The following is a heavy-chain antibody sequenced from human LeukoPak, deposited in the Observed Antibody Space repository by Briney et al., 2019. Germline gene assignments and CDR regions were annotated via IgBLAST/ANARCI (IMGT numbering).Heavy chain of an antibody. V-gene: IGHV3-23*01. CDR2: ISGNGGST. Sequence: GGSLRLSCAASGFTFSSYAISWVRPAPGKGLDWVSAISGNGGSTYYAGSMKGRFTINRDNSKNTLYLQMNSLRAEDTAVYYCAKDWAFDIWGQGTMVTVSS. CDR3: AKDWAFDI. J-gene: IGHJ3*02. CDR1: GFTFSSYA.